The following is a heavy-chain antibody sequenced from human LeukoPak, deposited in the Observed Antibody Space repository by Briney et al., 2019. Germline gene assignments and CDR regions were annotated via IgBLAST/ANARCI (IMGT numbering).Heavy chain of an antibody. Sequence: GGSLRLSCAASGFTFSSYWMNWVRQAPGKGLEWVSYISSSGSTKYYADSVKGRFTISRDNARNSLYLQMNSLRAEDTAVYYCARVLIVVVINGMDVWGQGTTVTVSS. CDR2: ISSSGSTK. CDR1: GFTFSSYW. D-gene: IGHD3-22*01. J-gene: IGHJ6*02. V-gene: IGHV3-48*01. CDR3: ARVLIVVVINGMDV.